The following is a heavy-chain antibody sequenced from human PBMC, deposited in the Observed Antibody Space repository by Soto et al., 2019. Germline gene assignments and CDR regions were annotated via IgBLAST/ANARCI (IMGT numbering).Heavy chain of an antibody. Sequence: QVQLVQSGAEVKKPGASVKVSCKASGYTFTGYYMHWVRQAPGQGLEWMGWINPNSGGTNYAQKFQGWVTMTRDTSLSTAYMELSRLRSDDTAVYYCARDNGYCSSTSCYTFDYWGQGTLVTVSS. V-gene: IGHV1-2*04. D-gene: IGHD2-2*02. CDR2: INPNSGGT. CDR3: ARDNGYCSSTSCYTFDY. J-gene: IGHJ4*02. CDR1: GYTFTGYY.